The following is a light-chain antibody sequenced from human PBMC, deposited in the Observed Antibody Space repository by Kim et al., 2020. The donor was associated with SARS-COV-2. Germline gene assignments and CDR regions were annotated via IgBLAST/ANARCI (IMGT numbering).Light chain of an antibody. V-gene: IGLV1-47*01. J-gene: IGLJ1*01. CDR3: ATWDDSLNTYV. CDR2: RNH. Sequence: QSVLTQPPSASGTPGQRITISCSGSSSNIGSNDVYWYQQVPGTAPKLVISRNHQRPSGVPDRFSGSKSGTTASLAISGLQSGDEAVFFCATWDDSLNTYVFATGTEVTVL. CDR1: SSNIGSND.